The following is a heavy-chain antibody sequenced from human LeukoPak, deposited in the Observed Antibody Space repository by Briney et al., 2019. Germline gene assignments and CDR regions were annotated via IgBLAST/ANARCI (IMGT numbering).Heavy chain of an antibody. Sequence: KSSETLSLTCTVSGGSFTSDYWSWIRQPAGKGLEWIGRFYTSGTTNYNPSLKSRVTMSADTSKNQFSLKLRSVTAADTAVYYCARCRQGNCDYFDYWGQGTLVTVSS. V-gene: IGHV4-4*07. CDR2: FYTSGTT. CDR3: ARCRQGNCDYFDY. D-gene: IGHD1-7*01. J-gene: IGHJ4*02. CDR1: GGSFTSDY.